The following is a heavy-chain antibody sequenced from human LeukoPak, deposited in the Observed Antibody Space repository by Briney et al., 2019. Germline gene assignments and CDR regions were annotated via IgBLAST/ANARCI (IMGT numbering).Heavy chain of an antibody. J-gene: IGHJ4*02. Sequence: ASVKVSCKASGYTFTSYGFSWVRQAPGQGLEWMGWISGYNGNTYYAQKLQGRVTMTTDTSTSTAYMELRSLRSDDTAVYYCARDGYYYDSSGYTHFDYWGQGTLVTVSS. D-gene: IGHD3-22*01. CDR2: ISGYNGNT. CDR3: ARDGYYYDSSGYTHFDY. V-gene: IGHV1-18*01. CDR1: GYTFTSYG.